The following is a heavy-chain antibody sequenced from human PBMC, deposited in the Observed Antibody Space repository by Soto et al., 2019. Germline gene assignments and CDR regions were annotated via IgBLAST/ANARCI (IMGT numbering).Heavy chain of an antibody. V-gene: IGHV4-39*01. D-gene: IGHD3-10*01. J-gene: IGHJ6*02. CDR1: GGSISSSSYY. CDR2: IYYSGST. Sequence: SETLSLTCTVSGGSISSSSYYWGWIRQPPGKGLEWIGSIYYSGSTYYNPSLKSRVTISVDTSKNQFSLKLSSVTAADTAVYYCARPRVTMVRGVSHYYYYGMDVWGQGTTVTVSS. CDR3: ARPRVTMVRGVSHYYYYGMDV.